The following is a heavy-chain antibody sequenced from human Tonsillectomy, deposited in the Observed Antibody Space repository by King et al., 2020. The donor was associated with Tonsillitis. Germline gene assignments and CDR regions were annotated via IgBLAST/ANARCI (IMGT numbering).Heavy chain of an antibody. J-gene: IGHJ4*02. CDR2: ISSSSSTI. V-gene: IGHV3-48*01. CDR1: GFTFSSYS. Sequence: EVQLVESGGGLVQPGGSLRLSCAASGFTFSSYSMNWVRQAPGKGLEWVSYISSSSSTIYYADSVKGRFTISRDNAKNSLYLQMNSLRAEDTAVYYCARDQAVMVRGVIIGSNFDYWGXGTLVTVSS. CDR3: ARDQAVMVRGVIIGSNFDY. D-gene: IGHD3-10*01.